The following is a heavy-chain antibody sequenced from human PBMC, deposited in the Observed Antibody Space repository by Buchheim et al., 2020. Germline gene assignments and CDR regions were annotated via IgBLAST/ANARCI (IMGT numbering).Heavy chain of an antibody. J-gene: IGHJ6*02. CDR1: GFTFSSYA. V-gene: IGHV3-23*01. CDR3: ARMVGRRVAATGGYYYGMDV. D-gene: IGHD2-15*01. CDR2: ISGSGGST. Sequence: EVQLLESGGGLVQPGGSLRLSCAASGFTFSSYAMSWVRQAPGKGLEWVSAISGSGGSTYYADLVKGRFTLSRDNSKNTLYLQMNSLRAEDTAVYYCARMVGRRVAATGGYYYGMDVWGQGTT.